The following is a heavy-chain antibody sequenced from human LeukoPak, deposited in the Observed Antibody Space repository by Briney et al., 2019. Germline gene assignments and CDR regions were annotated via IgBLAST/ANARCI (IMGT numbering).Heavy chain of an antibody. CDR3: AKERDRYGSGSYYGYFDY. CDR1: GFTFSSYA. D-gene: IGHD3-10*01. V-gene: IGHV3-23*01. J-gene: IGHJ4*02. CDR2: ISGSGDST. Sequence: QPGGSLTLSCVASGFTFSSYAMSWVRQTSGKGLEWVSAISGSGDSTYYRDSVKGRFTISRDNSKNTLYVQMSSLRAEDTAVYYCAKERDRYGSGSYYGYFDYWGQGTLVTVSS.